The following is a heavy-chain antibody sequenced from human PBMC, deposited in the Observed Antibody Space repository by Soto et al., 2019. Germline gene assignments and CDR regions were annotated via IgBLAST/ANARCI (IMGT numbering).Heavy chain of an antibody. V-gene: IGHV4-4*07. CDR1: GGSISGYH. D-gene: IGHD3-10*01. CDR2: IYTSGST. J-gene: IGHJ5*02. Sequence: QVQLQESGPGLMKPSETLSLTCTVSGGSISGYHWSWMRQPAGKGLEWIGRIYTSGSTNYNPSLKGRLTMSVDTSKNQFSLELSSVTAADTAVYYCARGKTLGSGSYFQQSWFDPWGQGTRVTVSS. CDR3: ARGKTLGSGSYFQQSWFDP.